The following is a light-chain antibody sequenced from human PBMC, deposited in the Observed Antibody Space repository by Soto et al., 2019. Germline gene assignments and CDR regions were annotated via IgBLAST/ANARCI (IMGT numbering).Light chain of an antibody. Sequence: QSVLTQAPSVSGTTGQRVTISCSGTSSNIGSNTVNWYQQLPGSAPKLHIYNNDQRPSGVPDRFSGSKSGTSASLAIGGLQSEDEADYYCAAWDDSLNGGVFGGGTKLTVL. J-gene: IGLJ3*02. CDR1: SSNIGSNT. CDR3: AAWDDSLNGGV. V-gene: IGLV1-44*01. CDR2: NND.